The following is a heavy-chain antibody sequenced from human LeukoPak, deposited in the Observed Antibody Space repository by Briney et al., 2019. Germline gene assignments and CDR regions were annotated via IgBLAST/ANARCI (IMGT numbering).Heavy chain of an antibody. V-gene: IGHV3-53*04. J-gene: IGHJ4*02. Sequence: PGGSLRLSCAASWFTISSNYMSWVRQAPGKGLEWASVIYSGGSTYYADSVKGRFTISRHNSKNTLYLQMNSLSAEDTAVYYCAREIAAGLYYFDYWGQGTLVTVSS. CDR2: IYSGGST. CDR1: WFTISSNY. CDR3: AREIAAGLYYFDY. D-gene: IGHD6-13*01.